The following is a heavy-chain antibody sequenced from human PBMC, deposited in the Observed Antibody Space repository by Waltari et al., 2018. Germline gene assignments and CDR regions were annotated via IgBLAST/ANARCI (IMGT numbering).Heavy chain of an antibody. CDR2: IDPSDSYT. J-gene: IGHJ6*03. V-gene: IGHV5-10-1*01. Sequence: EVQLVQSGAEVRRPGECLRSSCEGSGYDLTTYWITWVLYFTRTGLEWRASIDPSDSYTNYSPSFRGHVTISVDRSISTAYIQWSGLRASDTAIYYCAITSTRDFYYMDVWGKGTTVTVSS. D-gene: IGHD1-1*01. CDR1: GYDLTTYW. CDR3: AITSTRDFYYMDV.